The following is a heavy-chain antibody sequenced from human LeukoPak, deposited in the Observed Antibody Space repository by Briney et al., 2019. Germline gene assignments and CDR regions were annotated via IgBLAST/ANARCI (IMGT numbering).Heavy chain of an antibody. CDR2: IYPSGGA. V-gene: IGHV4-34*01. D-gene: IGHD5-18*01. Sequence: PSETLSLTRAVYRGSFCEYSWSGLRQPPGEGVEWMGEIYPSGGAKHNLSLMSRVSMSVDTSKNQISLRVSSVAAADTAVYYCARVGYRFSINDWSRIGLGAYPTKYYYYMDVWGKGTTVTVSS. CDR3: ARVGYRFSINDWSRIGLGAYPTKYYYYMDV. CDR1: RGSFCEYS. J-gene: IGHJ6*03.